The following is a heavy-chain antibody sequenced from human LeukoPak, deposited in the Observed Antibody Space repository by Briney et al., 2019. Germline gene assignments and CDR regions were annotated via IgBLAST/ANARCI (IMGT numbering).Heavy chain of an antibody. D-gene: IGHD3-9*01. CDR1: GYTFTSYD. Sequence: ASVKVSCKASGYTFTSYDINWVRQATGQGLEWMGWMNPNSGNTGYAQKFQGRVTMTRNTSISTAYMELSSLRSEDTAVYYCARGRAHYDILTGYYNGAYYYYYMDVWGKGTTVTISS. J-gene: IGHJ6*03. CDR2: MNPNSGNT. V-gene: IGHV1-8*01. CDR3: ARGRAHYDILTGYYNGAYYYYYMDV.